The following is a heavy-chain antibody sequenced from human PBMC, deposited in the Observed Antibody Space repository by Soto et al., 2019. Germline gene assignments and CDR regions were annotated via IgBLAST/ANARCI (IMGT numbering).Heavy chain of an antibody. V-gene: IGHV4-34*01. CDR1: GGSFRGYY. J-gene: IGHJ5*02. D-gene: IGHD6-13*01. CDR2: INHSGST. CDR3: ASTIAAATDVRNWFDP. Sequence: SETLSLTCAVYGGSFRGYYWSWIRQPLGKGLEWIGEINHSGSTNYNPSLKSRVTISVDTSKNQFSLKLSSVTAADTAVYYCASTIAAATDVRNWFDPWGQGTLVTVSS.